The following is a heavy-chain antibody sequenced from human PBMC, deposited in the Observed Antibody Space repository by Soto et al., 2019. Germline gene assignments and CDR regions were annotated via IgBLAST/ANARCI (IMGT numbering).Heavy chain of an antibody. CDR1: GYTFTSYG. CDR3: ARDLGIAVAGLDFDY. Sequence: ASVKVSCKASGYTFTSYGISWVRQAPGQGLEWMGWISAYNGNTNYAQKVQGRVNMTKDTSTSTAYMELRSLRSDDTALYYCARDLGIAVAGLDFDYWGQGTPVTVSS. J-gene: IGHJ4*02. CDR2: ISAYNGNT. V-gene: IGHV1-18*01. D-gene: IGHD6-19*01.